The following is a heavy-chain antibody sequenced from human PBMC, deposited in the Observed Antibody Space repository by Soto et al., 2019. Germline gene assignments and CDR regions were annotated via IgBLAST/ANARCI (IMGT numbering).Heavy chain of an antibody. CDR3: ARHWDPDYYGSGALFDY. CDR1: GGSISSYY. J-gene: IGHJ4*02. D-gene: IGHD3-10*01. CDR2: IYYSGST. Sequence: SVTLSLTCTVSGGSISSYYWSWIRQPPGKGLEWIGYIYYSGSTNYNPSLKSRVTISVDTSKNQFSLKLSSVTAADTAVYYCARHWDPDYYGSGALFDYWGQGTLVTVSS. V-gene: IGHV4-59*08.